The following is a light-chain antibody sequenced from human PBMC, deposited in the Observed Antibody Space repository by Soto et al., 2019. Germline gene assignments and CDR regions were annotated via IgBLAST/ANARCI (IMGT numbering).Light chain of an antibody. Sequence: DIQMTQSPSSLSASVGDRVTITFRASQTINNYLNWYQQKPGKAPKLLIYTASSLQSGVPSRFSGSRSGTDFTLTISSLQPEDFATYYCQQSSTARAFGQGTKVDNK. J-gene: IGKJ1*01. CDR3: QQSSTARA. V-gene: IGKV1-39*01. CDR1: QTINNY. CDR2: TAS.